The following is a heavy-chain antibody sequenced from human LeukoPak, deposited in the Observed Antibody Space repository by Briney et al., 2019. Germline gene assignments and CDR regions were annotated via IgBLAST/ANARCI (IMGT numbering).Heavy chain of an antibody. CDR3: ARSIVGATSWFDP. CDR1: GFTFNNNA. J-gene: IGHJ5*02. V-gene: IGHV3-23*01. CDR2: INGGGDGT. Sequence: GGSLRLSCAASGFTFNNNAMSWVRQAPGKGLEWVSAINGGGDGTEYADSVKGRLTISRDNSKNTLYLQMNSLRAEDTAVYYCARSIVGATSWFDPWGQGTLVTVSS. D-gene: IGHD1-26*01.